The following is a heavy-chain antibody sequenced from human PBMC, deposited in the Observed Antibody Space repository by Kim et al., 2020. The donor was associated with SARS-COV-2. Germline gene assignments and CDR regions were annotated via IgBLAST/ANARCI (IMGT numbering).Heavy chain of an antibody. J-gene: IGHJ4*02. V-gene: IGHV4-31*03. Sequence: SETLSLTCTVSGGSISSGGYYWSWIRQHPGKGLEWIGYIYYSGSTYYNPSLKRRVTISVDTSKNQFSLKLSSVTAADTAVYYCARDNIAAAGQEGGFDYWGRGTLVTVSS. CDR1: GGSISSGGYY. CDR3: ARDNIAAAGQEGGFDY. CDR2: IYYSGST. D-gene: IGHD6-13*01.